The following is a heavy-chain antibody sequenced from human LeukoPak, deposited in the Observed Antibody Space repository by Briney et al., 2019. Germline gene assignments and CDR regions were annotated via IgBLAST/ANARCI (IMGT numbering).Heavy chain of an antibody. D-gene: IGHD3-22*01. CDR1: RGTFSSYG. CDR3: ARGELSDSSGFSFFDY. J-gene: IGHJ4*02. V-gene: IGHV1-69*05. CDR2: VIAIFGRV. Sequence: VASVKVSCKASRGTFSSYGISWVRQAPGQGLEWMGGVIAIFGRVKYGQKFQGRATITTDESTSTAYMELSSLTSEDTGVYYCARGELSDSSGFSFFDYWGQGTLVTVSS.